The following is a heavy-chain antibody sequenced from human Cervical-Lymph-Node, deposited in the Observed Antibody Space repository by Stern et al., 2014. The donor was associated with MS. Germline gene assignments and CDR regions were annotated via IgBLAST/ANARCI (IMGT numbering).Heavy chain of an antibody. CDR3: ARTLWSGSHYFDY. Sequence: QVQLVESGAEVKKPGSSVKVSCKASGGTFSSYAISWVRQAPGQGLEWMGGIIPFFGPPNYAQKFQDRVTITADESTSTAYVELRSLRSEDTAVYYCARTLWSGSHYFDYWGQGTLVTVSS. V-gene: IGHV1-69*01. CDR2: IIPFFGPP. J-gene: IGHJ4*02. CDR1: GGTFSSYA. D-gene: IGHD3-3*01.